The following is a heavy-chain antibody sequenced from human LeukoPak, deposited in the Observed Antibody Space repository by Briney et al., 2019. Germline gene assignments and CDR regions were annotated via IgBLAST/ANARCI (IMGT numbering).Heavy chain of an antibody. J-gene: IGHJ6*03. CDR2: IIPIFGTA. Sequence: SVKVSCKASGYTFTSYGISWVRQAPGQGLEWMGGIIPIFGTANYAQKFQGRVTITADKSTSTAYMELSSLRSEDTAVYYCARGYCSGGSCPDHYYMDVWGKGTTVTVSS. CDR1: GYTFTSYG. V-gene: IGHV1-69*06. D-gene: IGHD2-15*01. CDR3: ARGYCSGGSCPDHYYMDV.